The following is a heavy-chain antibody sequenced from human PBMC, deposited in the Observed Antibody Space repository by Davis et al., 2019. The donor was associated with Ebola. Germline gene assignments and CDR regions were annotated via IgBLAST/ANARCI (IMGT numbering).Heavy chain of an antibody. Sequence: SETLSLTCTVSGGSINDYFWTWIRQPPGKGLEWIGYTYYSGSTNYNPSLKSRVTISVDTSKNQFSMKLRSVIAADTAVYYCARQRRDGYSDFDYWGLGTLVTVSS. V-gene: IGHV4-59*08. D-gene: IGHD5-24*01. CDR3: ARQRRDGYSDFDY. J-gene: IGHJ4*02. CDR1: GGSINDYF. CDR2: TYYSGST.